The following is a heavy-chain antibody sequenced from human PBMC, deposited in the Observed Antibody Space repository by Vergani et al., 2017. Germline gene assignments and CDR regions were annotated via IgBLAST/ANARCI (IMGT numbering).Heavy chain of an antibody. CDR2: IYSGGST. CDR1: GFTVSSNY. Sequence: EVQLVESGGGLIQPGGSLRLSCAASGFTVSSNYMSWVRQAPGKGLEWVSVIYSGGSTYYADSVKGRFTISRDNSKNSLYLQMNSLRAEDTAVYYCARGASYYDFWSGYPPGYFDYWGQGTLVTVSS. J-gene: IGHJ4*02. V-gene: IGHV3-53*01. D-gene: IGHD3-3*01. CDR3: ARGASYYDFWSGYPPGYFDY.